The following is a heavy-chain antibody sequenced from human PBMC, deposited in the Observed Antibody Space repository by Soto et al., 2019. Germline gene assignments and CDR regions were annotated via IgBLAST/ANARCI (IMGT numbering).Heavy chain of an antibody. V-gene: IGHV2-5*01. CDR1: GFSLSTSGVG. CDR3: AHSPPDIVVVPAPAPRCRFDP. D-gene: IGHD2-2*01. CDR2: IYWNDDK. Sequence: SGPTLVNPTQTLTLTCTFSGFSLSTSGVGVGWIRQPPGKALEWLALIYWNDDKRYSPSLRSRLTITKDTSKNQVVLTMTNMDPVDTATYYCAHSPPDIVVVPAPAPRCRFDPWGQGILVTVSS. J-gene: IGHJ5*02.